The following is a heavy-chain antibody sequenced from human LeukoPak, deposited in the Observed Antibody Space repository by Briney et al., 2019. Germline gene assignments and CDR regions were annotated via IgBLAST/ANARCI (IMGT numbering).Heavy chain of an antibody. J-gene: IGHJ4*02. V-gene: IGHV1-69*04. CDR2: IIPILGIA. D-gene: IGHD6-13*01. CDR1: GGTFSSYA. Sequence: GSSVKVSCKASGGTFSSYAMSWVRQAPGQGLEWMGRIIPILGIANYAQKFQGRVTITADKSTSTAYMELSSLRSEDTAVYYCARGSRGYSSSWYVFDYWGQGTLVTVSS. CDR3: ARGSRGYSSSWYVFDY.